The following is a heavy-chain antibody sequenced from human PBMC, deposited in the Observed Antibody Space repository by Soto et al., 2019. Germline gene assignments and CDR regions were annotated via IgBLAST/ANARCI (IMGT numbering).Heavy chain of an antibody. D-gene: IGHD5-12*01. J-gene: IGHJ6*02. CDR3: ASLEMATISEYYYYGMDV. CDR2: IYSGGST. V-gene: IGHV3-53*01. CDR1: GFTVSSNY. Sequence: GGSLRLSCAASGFTVSSNYMSWVRRAPGKGLEWVSVIYSGGSTYYADSVKGRFTISRDNSKNTLYLQMNSLRAEDTAVYYCASLEMATISEYYYYGMDVWGQGTTVTVSS.